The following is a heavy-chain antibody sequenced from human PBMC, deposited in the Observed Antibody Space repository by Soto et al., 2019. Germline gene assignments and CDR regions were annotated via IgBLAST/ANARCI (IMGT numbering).Heavy chain of an antibody. J-gene: IGHJ4*02. CDR1: GGSFSGYY. V-gene: IGHV4-34*01. Sequence: QVQLQPWGAGLLKPSETLSLTCAVYGGSFSGYYWSWIRQPPGKGLEWIGEINHSGSTNYNPSLKSRVTISVDTSKNQFSLKLSSVTAADTAVYYCARGASSSQGGYFDYWGQGTLVTVSS. D-gene: IGHD6-13*01. CDR3: ARGASSSQGGYFDY. CDR2: INHSGST.